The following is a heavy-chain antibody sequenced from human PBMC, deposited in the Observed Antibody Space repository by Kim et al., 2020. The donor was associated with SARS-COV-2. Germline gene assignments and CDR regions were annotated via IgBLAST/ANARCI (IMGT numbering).Heavy chain of an antibody. D-gene: IGHD3-3*01. V-gene: IGHV5-10-1*01. CDR3: ARHKGYDFWSGVDY. J-gene: IGHJ4*02. Sequence: SPSFQGHVTISADKSISTAYLKWSSLKASDTAMYYCARHKGYDFWSGVDYWGQGTLVTVSS.